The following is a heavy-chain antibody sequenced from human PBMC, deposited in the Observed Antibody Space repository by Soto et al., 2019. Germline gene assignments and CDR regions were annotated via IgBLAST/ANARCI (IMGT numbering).Heavy chain of an antibody. J-gene: IGHJ4*01. CDR1: GFTFSDYY. D-gene: IGHD1-26*01. Sequence: VQLVESGGGLVQPGVSQRLSCVVSGFTFSDYYLDWVRQAPGKGLEWIGGTRHKDNTYNTQYAASEKGRFTILRDDSRNSMYLQMSILKAEYTVVYYCASDRRWSYEYWGHGTLVTVSS. CDR3: ASDRRWSYEY. V-gene: IGHV3-72*01. CDR2: TRHKDNTYNT.